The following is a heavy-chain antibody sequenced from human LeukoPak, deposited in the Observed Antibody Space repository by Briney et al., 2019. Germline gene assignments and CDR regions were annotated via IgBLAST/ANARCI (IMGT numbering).Heavy chain of an antibody. CDR2: ISWNSDTV. CDR1: GFTFDDYA. V-gene: IGHV3-9*03. CDR3: IKAAQPRHYDSSAPTPWGFAYDI. D-gene: IGHD3-22*01. Sequence: GGSLRLSCGASGFTFDDYAMHWVRQAPGKGLEWVSCISWNSDTVAYADSVKGRFIISRDNADNSLYLQVNSLRTEDMALYYCIKAAQPRHYDSSAPTPWGFAYDIWGQGTMVTVSS. J-gene: IGHJ3*02.